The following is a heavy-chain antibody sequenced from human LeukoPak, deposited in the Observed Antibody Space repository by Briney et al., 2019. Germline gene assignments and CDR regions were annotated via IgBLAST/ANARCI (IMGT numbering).Heavy chain of an antibody. Sequence: GESLRLSCAASGFTFDDYAMTWVRQAPGKGLEWVSGINWNGGSTGYADSVKGRFTISSDNAKNSLYLQMNSLSAEDTALYYCARGANSGSYRSDYWGQGTLVTVSS. CDR1: GFTFDDYA. D-gene: IGHD1-26*01. CDR3: ARGANSGSYRSDY. CDR2: INWNGGST. J-gene: IGHJ4*02. V-gene: IGHV3-20*04.